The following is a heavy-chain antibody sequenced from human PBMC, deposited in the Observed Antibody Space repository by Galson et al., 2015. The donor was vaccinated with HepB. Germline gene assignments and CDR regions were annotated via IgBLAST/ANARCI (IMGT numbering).Heavy chain of an antibody. CDR1: GFTFSSYE. CDR2: ISSSGSTI. CDR3: AGMGAYCGGDCYWN. Sequence: SLRLSCAASGFTFSSYEMNWVRQAPGKGLEWVSYISSSGSTIYYADSVKGRFTISRDNAKNSLYLQMNSLRAEDTAVYYCAGMGAYCGGDCYWNWGQGTLVTVSS. V-gene: IGHV3-48*03. J-gene: IGHJ4*02. D-gene: IGHD2-21*02.